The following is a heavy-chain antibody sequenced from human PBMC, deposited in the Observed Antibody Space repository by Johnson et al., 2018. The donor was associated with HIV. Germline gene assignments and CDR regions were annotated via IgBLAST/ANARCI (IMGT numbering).Heavy chain of an antibody. V-gene: IGHV3-30-3*01. D-gene: IGHD3-22*01. CDR2: ISYDGSNK. J-gene: IGHJ3*02. CDR1: GFTFSSYA. CDR3: ARGLTMIVVVDAFDI. Sequence: QVQLVESGGGVVQPGRSLRLSCAASGFTFSSYAMHWVRQAPGKGLEWVTLISYDGSNKYYADSEKGRFTISRDNSKNTLYLQMNILRDEDTSVYYCARGLTMIVVVDAFDIWGQGTMVTVSS.